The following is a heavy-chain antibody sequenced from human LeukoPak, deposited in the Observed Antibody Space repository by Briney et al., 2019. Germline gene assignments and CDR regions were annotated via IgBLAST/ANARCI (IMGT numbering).Heavy chain of an antibody. CDR3: ARGSVGATTFLDY. D-gene: IGHD1-26*01. CDR2: IIPIFGTA. J-gene: IGHJ4*02. V-gene: IGHV1-69*05. Sequence: GASVKVSCKASGGTFSSYAISWVRQAPGQGLEWMGGIIPIFGTANYAQKFQGRVTITTDESTSTAYMELSSLRSEDTAVYYCARGSVGATTFLDYWGQGTLVTVSS. CDR1: GGTFSSYA.